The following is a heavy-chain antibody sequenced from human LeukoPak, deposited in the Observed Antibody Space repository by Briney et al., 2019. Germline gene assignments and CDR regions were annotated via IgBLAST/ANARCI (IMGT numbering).Heavy chain of an antibody. Sequence: GGSLRLSCAASGFTFSSYWMSWVRQAPGMGLEWVSSISSSSHYIYYADSVKGRFTISRDNAKNSLYLQMNGLRAEDTAVYYCARGTWIQLWLSDYWGQGTLVTVSS. CDR2: ISSSSHYI. CDR1: GFTFSSYW. V-gene: IGHV3-21*01. J-gene: IGHJ4*02. CDR3: ARGTWIQLWLSDY. D-gene: IGHD5-18*01.